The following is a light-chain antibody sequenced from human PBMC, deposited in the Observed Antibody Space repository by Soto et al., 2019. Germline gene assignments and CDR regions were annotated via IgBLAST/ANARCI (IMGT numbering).Light chain of an antibody. CDR2: GNS. CDR1: SSNIGAGYD. V-gene: IGLV1-40*01. CDR3: QSYDSSLSGVV. J-gene: IGLJ2*01. Sequence: QSVLTQPPSVSGAPGQRVTISCTGSSSNIGAGYDVQWYQQLPGTAPKVLIYGNSNRPSGVPDRFSGSKSGTSASLAITGLQAEDEADYYCQSYDSSLSGVVFGGGTKLTGL.